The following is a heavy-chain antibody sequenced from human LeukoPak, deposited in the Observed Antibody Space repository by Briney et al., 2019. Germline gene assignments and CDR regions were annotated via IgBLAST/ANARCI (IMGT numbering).Heavy chain of an antibody. D-gene: IGHD2-15*01. CDR2: ITTATSSYI. CDR1: GFTFSSHD. Sequence: KPGGSLRLSCPASGFTFSSHDMNWVRQAPRKGLERVSSITTATSSYIYYADSVKGRFTISRDDAKNSLYLQMDSLRAEDTAVYYCARDYGGPHYSDYWGQGTLVTVSS. V-gene: IGHV3-21*01. CDR3: ARDYGGPHYSDY. J-gene: IGHJ4*02.